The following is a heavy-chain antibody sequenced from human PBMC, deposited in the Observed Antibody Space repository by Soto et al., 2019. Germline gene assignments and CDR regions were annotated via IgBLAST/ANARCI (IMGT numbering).Heavy chain of an antibody. V-gene: IGHV1-69*12. CDR2: IIPIFGTA. Sequence: QVQLVQSGAEVKKPGSSVKVSCKASGGTFSSYAISWVRQAPGQGLEWMGGIIPIFGTANYAQKFQGRVTITADESTSTAYMELSSLRSEDTAVYYCARSDPPRYSGSINWFDPWGQGTLVTVSS. J-gene: IGHJ5*02. D-gene: IGHD6-13*01. CDR3: ARSDPPRYSGSINWFDP. CDR1: GGTFSSYA.